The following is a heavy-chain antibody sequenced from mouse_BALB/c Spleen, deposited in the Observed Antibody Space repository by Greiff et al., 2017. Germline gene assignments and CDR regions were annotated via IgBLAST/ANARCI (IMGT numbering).Heavy chain of an antibody. D-gene: IGHD4-1*01. V-gene: IGHV5-4*02. CDR2: ISDGGSYT. Sequence: EVNLVESGGGLVKPGGSLKLSCAASGFTFSDYYMYWVRQTPEKRLEWVATISDGGSYTYYPDSVKGRFTISRDNAKNNLYLQMSSLKSEDTAMYYCARDRTGTDYYAMDYWGQGTSVTVSS. J-gene: IGHJ4*01. CDR1: GFTFSDYY. CDR3: ARDRTGTDYYAMDY.